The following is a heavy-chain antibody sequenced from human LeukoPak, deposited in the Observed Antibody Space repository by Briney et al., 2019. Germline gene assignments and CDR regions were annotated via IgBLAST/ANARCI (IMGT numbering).Heavy chain of an antibody. CDR2: INHSGST. J-gene: IGHJ4*02. CDR1: GGSFSGYY. Sequence: SETLSLTCAVYGGSFSGYYWSWIRQPPGKGLEWIGEINHSGSTNYNPSLKSRVTISVDTSKNQFSLKLTSVTDADTAFYYSARHPEALFHFDSWGQGTLVTVSS. D-gene: IGHD2-21*01. CDR3: ARHPEALFHFDS. V-gene: IGHV4-34*01.